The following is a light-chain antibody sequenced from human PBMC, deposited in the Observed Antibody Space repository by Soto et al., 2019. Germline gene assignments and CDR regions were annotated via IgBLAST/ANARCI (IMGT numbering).Light chain of an antibody. Sequence: DIQMTQSPSSLSASVGDRITITCRASQSISNYLNWYQQKPGKAPKLLIYAASSLQSGVPSRFSGSGSGTDFTLTIISLQPEDFATYYCQQYESLPLTFGQGTRLEIK. CDR1: QSISNY. CDR2: AAS. V-gene: IGKV1-39*01. CDR3: QQYESLPLT. J-gene: IGKJ5*01.